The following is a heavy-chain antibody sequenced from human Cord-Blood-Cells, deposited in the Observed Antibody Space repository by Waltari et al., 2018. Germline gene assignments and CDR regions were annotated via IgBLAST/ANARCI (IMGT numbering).Heavy chain of an antibody. D-gene: IGHD6-6*01. CDR1: GFTFSSYS. V-gene: IGHV3-21*01. CDR3: ASQKDSSSSFAFDI. Sequence: GESGGGLVKPGGSLRLSCAASGFTFSSYSLIWVCQAPGKGLEWVSSISRSSSYIYDADSVKGRFTISRDNAKNSLYLQMNSLRAENTAVDYWASQKDSSSSFAFDIWGQGTMVTVSS. J-gene: IGHJ3*02. CDR2: ISRSSSYI.